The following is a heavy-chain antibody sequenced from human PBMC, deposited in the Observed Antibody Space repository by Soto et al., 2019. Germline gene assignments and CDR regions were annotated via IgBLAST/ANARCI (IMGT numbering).Heavy chain of an antibody. Sequence: QVQLQESGPGLVKPSETLSLTCTVSGGSISSYYWSWIRQPPGKGLEWIGCIYYSGSTNYNPSLKSRVTISVDTSKNQFSLKLSSVTAADTAVYYCARHGGYRSPFDYWGQGTLVTVSS. CDR2: IYYSGST. J-gene: IGHJ4*02. CDR1: GGSISSYY. D-gene: IGHD5-12*01. V-gene: IGHV4-59*08. CDR3: ARHGGYRSPFDY.